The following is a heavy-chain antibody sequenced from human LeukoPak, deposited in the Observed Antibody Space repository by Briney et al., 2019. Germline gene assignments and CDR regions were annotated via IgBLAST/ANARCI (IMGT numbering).Heavy chain of an antibody. D-gene: IGHD1-1*01. CDR3: ARHNAGTGDFDY. CDR1: GGSISSSVYY. J-gene: IGHJ4*02. V-gene: IGHV4-39*01. CDR2: FYYGGST. Sequence: PSETLSLTCTVSGGSISSSVYYWGWIPQPPGKGLEYIGSFYYGGSTYYNPSLKSRVSISVDTSKNRFSLKLNSVTAADTAVYYCARHNAGTGDFDYWGQGTLVTVSS.